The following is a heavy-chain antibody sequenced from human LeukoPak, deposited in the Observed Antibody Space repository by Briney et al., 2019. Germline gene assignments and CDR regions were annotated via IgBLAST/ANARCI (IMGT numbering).Heavy chain of an antibody. CDR3: AREADQKVTIFGVVISGAGRWFDP. V-gene: IGHV3-7*01. Sequence: GGSLRLSCAASGFTFSSYWMSWVRQAPGRGLEWGANIKQDGSEKYYVDSVKGRFTISRDNAKNSLYLQMNSLRAEDTAVYYCAREADQKVTIFGVVISGAGRWFDPWGQGTLVTVSS. D-gene: IGHD3-3*01. CDR2: IKQDGSEK. CDR1: GFTFSSYW. J-gene: IGHJ5*02.